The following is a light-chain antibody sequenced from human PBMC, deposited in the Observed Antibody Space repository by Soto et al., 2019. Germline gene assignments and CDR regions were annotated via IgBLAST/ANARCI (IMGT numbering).Light chain of an antibody. J-gene: IGKJ1*01. CDR2: DTS. V-gene: IGKV3-11*01. CDR1: QAIGDT. Sequence: EIVVTKSPVTLSVSHGEGATLSCRASQAIGDTLAWYQQKPGQTPRLLIYDTSNRAPGIPARFSGSGSGTDFTLTISSLEPEDFAIYYCQQRSNWPLWTFGQGTKVDIK. CDR3: QQRSNWPLWT.